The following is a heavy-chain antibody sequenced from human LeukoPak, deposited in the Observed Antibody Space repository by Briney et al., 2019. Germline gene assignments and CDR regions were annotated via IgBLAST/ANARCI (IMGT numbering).Heavy chain of an antibody. CDR3: ARGRSGGWLQLRAFDI. Sequence: SETLSLTCTVSGGSISSGGYYWSWIRQPPGTGLEWIGEINHSGSTNYNPSLKSRVTISVDTSKNQFSLKLSSVTAADTAVYYCARGRSGGWLQLRAFDIWGQGTMVTVSS. CDR2: INHSGST. J-gene: IGHJ3*02. V-gene: IGHV4-39*07. D-gene: IGHD5-12*01. CDR1: GGSISSGGYY.